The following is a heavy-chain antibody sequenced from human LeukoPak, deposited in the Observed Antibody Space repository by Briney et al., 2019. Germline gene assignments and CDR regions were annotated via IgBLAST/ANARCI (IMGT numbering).Heavy chain of an antibody. V-gene: IGHV3-21*01. CDR3: ARAVDSSGSRPANPDY. J-gene: IGHJ4*02. D-gene: IGHD3-10*01. Sequence: GGSLRLSCAASGFTFSSYSMNWVRQAPGKGLEWVSSISSSSSYIYYADSVKGRFTISRDNAKNSLYLQMNSLRAEDTAVYYCARAVDSSGSRPANPDYWGQGTLVTVSS. CDR2: ISSSSSYI. CDR1: GFTFSSYS.